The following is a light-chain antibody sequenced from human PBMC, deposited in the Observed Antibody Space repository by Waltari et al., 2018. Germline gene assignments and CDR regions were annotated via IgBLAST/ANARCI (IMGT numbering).Light chain of an antibody. V-gene: IGLV1-44*01. CDR1: SANIGSNA. Sequence: QSVLTQPPSASGTPGQRVTISCSGRSANIGSNAVNWYQQLPGTAPQLLIHGNDQRPSGVPDRFSCSKSGTSASLAISGLQSEDEADYYCATWDDSLNGSVFGGGTKLTVL. CDR2: GND. J-gene: IGLJ2*01. CDR3: ATWDDSLNGSV.